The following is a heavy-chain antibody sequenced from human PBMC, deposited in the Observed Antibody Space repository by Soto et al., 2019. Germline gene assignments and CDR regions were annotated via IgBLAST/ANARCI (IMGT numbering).Heavy chain of an antibody. CDR2: TYYGASS. Sequence: SDTLSLTCAVSGYSISSGYYWGWIRQPPGKGLEWLGTTYYGASSYYNPSLRSRITIFLDSSTNQLSLKLSAVTAADTAVYFCVRVAGIASWYETDSWGQGILVTVSS. V-gene: IGHV4-38-2*01. CDR1: GYSISSGYY. J-gene: IGHJ4*02. D-gene: IGHD6-13*01. CDR3: VRVAGIASWYETDS.